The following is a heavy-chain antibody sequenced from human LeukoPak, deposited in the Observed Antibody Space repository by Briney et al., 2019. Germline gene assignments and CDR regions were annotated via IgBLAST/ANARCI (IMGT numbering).Heavy chain of an antibody. CDR3: ARQGGYSSSPDY. Sequence: YPSETLSLTCTVSGGSISSYYWNWIRQPPGKGLEWIGYIYYSGSTNYNPSLKSRVAISVDASKNQFSLKLSSVTAADTAVYYCARQGGYSSSPDYWGQGTLVTVSS. V-gene: IGHV4-59*08. J-gene: IGHJ4*02. D-gene: IGHD6-13*01. CDR1: GGSISSYY. CDR2: IYYSGST.